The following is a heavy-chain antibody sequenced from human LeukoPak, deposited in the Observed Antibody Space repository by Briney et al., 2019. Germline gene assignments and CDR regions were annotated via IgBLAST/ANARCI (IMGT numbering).Heavy chain of an antibody. V-gene: IGHV4-61*02. CDR2: ISTSGST. Sequence: SETLSLTCTVSGDSISRDAYYWSWIRQPVVKGLEWIGRISTSGSTNYNPSLNSRVTISADRSKNHFSLKLSSVTAADTAVYYCVKGAGPPWFDPWGQGTLVTVSS. J-gene: IGHJ5*02. D-gene: IGHD6-19*01. CDR1: GDSISRDAYY. CDR3: VKGAGPPWFDP.